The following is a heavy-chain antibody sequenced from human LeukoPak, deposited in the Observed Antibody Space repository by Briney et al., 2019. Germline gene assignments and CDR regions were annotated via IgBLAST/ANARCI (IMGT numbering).Heavy chain of an antibody. CDR2: INPNSGGA. D-gene: IGHD1-26*01. CDR3: ASSPVGSRWDFDY. V-gene: IGHV1-2*02. Sequence: ASVKVSCKASGYTFTGYYMHWVRQAPGQGLEWMGWINPNSGGANYAQNFQGRVTMTRDTSISTAYKELSRLRSDDTAVYYCASSPVGSRWDFDYWGQGTLVTVSS. J-gene: IGHJ4*02. CDR1: GYTFTGYY.